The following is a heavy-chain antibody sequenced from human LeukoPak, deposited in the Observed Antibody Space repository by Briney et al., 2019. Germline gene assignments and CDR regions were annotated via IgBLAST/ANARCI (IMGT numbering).Heavy chain of an antibody. V-gene: IGHV3-7*04. CDR1: GFTFSNYW. CDR2: VNQDGSEK. CDR3: ARGYSDYGGEDFDY. J-gene: IGHJ4*02. D-gene: IGHD4-11*01. Sequence: GGSLRLSCAASGFTFSNYWMSWVRQAPGKGLEWVANVNQDGSEKYYVDSVKGRFTISRDNSKNSLYLQMSSLRDEDTAVYYCARGYSDYGGEDFDYWGQGTLVTVSS.